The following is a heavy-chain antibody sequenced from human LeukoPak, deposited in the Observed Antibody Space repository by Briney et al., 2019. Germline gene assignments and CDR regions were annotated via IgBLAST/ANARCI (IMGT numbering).Heavy chain of an antibody. CDR3: ARLRTGGTSYVRGDWFDP. D-gene: IGHD2-8*02. J-gene: IGHJ5*02. CDR1: GGSISIATYS. V-gene: IGHV4-39*01. Sequence: SETLSLTCTVSGGSISIATYSWGWIRQPPGKGLEWIGNIYYSGSTNYNPSLKRRLTISVDTSKNLFSLKLSSVTAADTAVYHCARLRTGGTSYVRGDWFDPWGQGTLVTVSS. CDR2: IYYSGST.